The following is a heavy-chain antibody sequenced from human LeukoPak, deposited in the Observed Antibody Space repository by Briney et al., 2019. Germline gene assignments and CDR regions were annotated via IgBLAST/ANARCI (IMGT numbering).Heavy chain of an antibody. CDR3: ARSYSSSSYFDY. V-gene: IGHV4-59*01. J-gene: IGHJ4*02. Sequence: SETLSLTCTVSGGSISSYYWSWIRQPPGEGLEWIGYIYYSGSTNYNPSLKSRDTISVDTSKNQFSLKLSSVTAADTAVYYCARSYSSSSYFDYWGQGTLVTVSS. CDR1: GGSISSYY. D-gene: IGHD6-13*01. CDR2: IYYSGST.